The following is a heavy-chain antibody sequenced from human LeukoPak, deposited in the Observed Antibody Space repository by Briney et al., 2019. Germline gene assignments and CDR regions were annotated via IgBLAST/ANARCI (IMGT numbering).Heavy chain of an antibody. Sequence: ASVKVSCKASGYTFTNFDINWVRQAPGQGLEWMGWMNPVSGNAGSAQKFQGRVTLTRDTSISTAYMELSSLRSEDTAVYYCAKDSYPSGSGSYSLTWGQGTLVTVSS. CDR2: MNPVSGNA. D-gene: IGHD3-10*01. CDR3: AKDSYPSGSGSYSLT. CDR1: GYTFTNFD. V-gene: IGHV1-8*01. J-gene: IGHJ5*02.